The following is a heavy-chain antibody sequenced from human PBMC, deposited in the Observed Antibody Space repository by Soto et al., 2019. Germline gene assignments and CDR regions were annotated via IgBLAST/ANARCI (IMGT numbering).Heavy chain of an antibody. J-gene: IGHJ5*02. CDR3: ARVTLKAGNWFDP. V-gene: IGHV1-2*02. CDR1: GYTFTDYF. CDR2: INPKSRGT. Sequence: GASVKVSCKASGYTFTDYFIHWVRQAPGQGFEWMGWINPKSRGTTYAQNFQGRLTMTRDTSNSTAYMELRGLRSDDTAVYYCARVTLKAGNWFDPWGQGTLVTVSS.